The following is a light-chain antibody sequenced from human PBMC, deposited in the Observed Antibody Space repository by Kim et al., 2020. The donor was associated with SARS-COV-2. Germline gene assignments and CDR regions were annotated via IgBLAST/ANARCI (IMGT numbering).Light chain of an antibody. Sequence: GQSIPIPTTGPSSDVGGYNYVSWYQQHPGKAPKLMIYEVSKRPSGVPDRFSGSKSGNTASLTVSGLQAEDEADYYCSSYAGSNNLVFGGGTQLTVL. J-gene: IGLJ2*01. V-gene: IGLV2-8*01. CDR1: SSDVGGYNY. CDR3: SSYAGSNNLV. CDR2: EVS.